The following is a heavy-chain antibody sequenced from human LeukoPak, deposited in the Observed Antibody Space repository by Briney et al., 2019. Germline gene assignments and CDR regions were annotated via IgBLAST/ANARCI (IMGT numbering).Heavy chain of an antibody. CDR3: ARGDSSGWYYFDY. CDR1: GGSISSYY. J-gene: IGHJ4*02. V-gene: IGHV4-59*01. Sequence: SETLSLTCTVSGGSISSYYWSWIRQPPGKGLEWIGYIYYSGSTTYNPSLKSRVTISIDTSKNQFSLKLNSVTAADTAVYFCARGDSSGWYYFDYWGQGTLVTVSS. D-gene: IGHD6-19*01. CDR2: IYYSGST.